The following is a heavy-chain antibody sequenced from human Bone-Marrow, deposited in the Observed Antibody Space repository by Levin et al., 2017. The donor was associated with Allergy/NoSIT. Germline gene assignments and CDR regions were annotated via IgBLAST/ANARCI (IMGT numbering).Heavy chain of an antibody. CDR3: AREVQVSYYDFWSGYSTGNYYYGMDV. CDR2: ISSSSSYI. J-gene: IGHJ6*02. D-gene: IGHD3-3*01. V-gene: IGHV3-21*01. CDR1: GFTFSSYS. Sequence: GESLKISCAASGFTFSSYSMNWVRQAPGKGLEWVSSISSSSSYIYYADSVKGRFTISRDNAKNSLYLQMNSLRAEDTAVYYCAREVQVSYYDFWSGYSTGNYYYGMDVWGQGTTVTVSS.